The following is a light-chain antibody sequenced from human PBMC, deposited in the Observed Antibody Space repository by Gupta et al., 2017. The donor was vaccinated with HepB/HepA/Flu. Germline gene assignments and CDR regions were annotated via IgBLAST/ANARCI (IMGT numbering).Light chain of an antibody. CDR1: QDISSW. J-gene: IGKJ4*01. V-gene: IGKV1-12*01. CDR3: QQDTRLPHT. Sequence: IKMTQSPSSVSAFVGDRVTITCRARQDISSWLAWYQQKPGKAPKLLIYAASRVQIGVPSRFSGSGSGTDFTLTISSLQPEDFAIYYCQQDTRLPHTFGRGTKVDIK. CDR2: AAS.